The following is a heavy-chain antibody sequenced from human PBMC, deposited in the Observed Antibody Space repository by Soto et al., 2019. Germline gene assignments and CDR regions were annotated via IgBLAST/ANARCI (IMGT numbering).Heavy chain of an antibody. V-gene: IGHV1-46*03. Sequence: GASVKVSCKASGYTFTSYYMHWVRQAPGQGLEWMGIINPSGGSTSYAQKFQGRVTMTRDTSTSTVYMELSSLRSEDTAVYYCARDSPFGELEYNWFDPWGQGTLVTVSS. D-gene: IGHD3-10*01. CDR1: GYTFTSYY. J-gene: IGHJ5*02. CDR2: INPSGGST. CDR3: ARDSPFGELEYNWFDP.